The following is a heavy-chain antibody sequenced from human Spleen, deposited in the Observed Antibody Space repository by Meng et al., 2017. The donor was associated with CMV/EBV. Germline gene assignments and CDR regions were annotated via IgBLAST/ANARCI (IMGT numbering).Heavy chain of an antibody. J-gene: IGHJ3*02. D-gene: IGHD3-3*01. Sequence: DYYWTWIRQPPGEGLEWIGYIHYSGNTYYNPSLQSRLIMSVDTSKNQFSLRLRSVTAADTAVYYCARASRMYYDFWNGYYPDAFHIWGQGTVVTVSS. CDR3: ARASRMYYDFWNGYYPDAFHI. CDR1: DYY. CDR2: IHYSGNT. V-gene: IGHV4-30-4*08.